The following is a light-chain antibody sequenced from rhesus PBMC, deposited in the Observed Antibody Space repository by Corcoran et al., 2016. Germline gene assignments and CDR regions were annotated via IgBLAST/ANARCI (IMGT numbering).Light chain of an antibody. Sequence: DIQMTQSPSSLSASVGDRVTITCRASENVNNYLHWYQQKPGNPPKLLIYAASTLQSGVPSRCSGSGSGTDYTFTISSLQPADVSTYYCQHSYGTPFTFGPGTKLDIK. CDR1: ENVNNY. J-gene: IGKJ3*01. CDR2: AAS. CDR3: QHSYGTPFT. V-gene: IGKV1-74*01.